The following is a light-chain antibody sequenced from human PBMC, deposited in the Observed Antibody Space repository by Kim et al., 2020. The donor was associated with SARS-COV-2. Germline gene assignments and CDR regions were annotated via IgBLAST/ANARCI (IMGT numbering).Light chain of an antibody. Sequence: SIPISCTGTSSDVGSYNLVSWYQQHPGKAPKLMIYEVSKRPSGVSNRFSGSKSGNTASLTISELQAEDEADYYCRSYAGTTTYVVFGGGTKVTVL. CDR3: RSYAGTTTYVV. CDR1: SSDVGSYNL. CDR2: EVS. J-gene: IGLJ2*01. V-gene: IGLV2-23*02.